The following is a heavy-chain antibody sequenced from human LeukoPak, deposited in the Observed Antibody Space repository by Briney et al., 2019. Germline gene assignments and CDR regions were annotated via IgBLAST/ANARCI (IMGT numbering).Heavy chain of an antibody. CDR2: IYPGDSDT. CDR1: GYSFISHW. V-gene: IGHV5-51*01. CDR3: ARGGLSGWYYWFDP. Sequence: GDSLKISCKGSGYSFISHWIGWVRQMPGKGLEWMGIIYPGDSDTRYSPSLQGQVTISADKSISTAYLQWSSLKASDTAIYYCARGGLSGWYYWFDPWGQGTLVTVSS. D-gene: IGHD6-19*01. J-gene: IGHJ5*02.